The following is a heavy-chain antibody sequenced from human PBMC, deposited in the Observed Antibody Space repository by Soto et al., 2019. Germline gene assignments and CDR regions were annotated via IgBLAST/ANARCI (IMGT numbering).Heavy chain of an antibody. V-gene: IGHV1-18*01. CDR2: ISAYNGNT. Sequence: ASVKVSCKASGYTFTSYGISWVRQAPGQGLEWMGWISAYNGNTNYSQKLQGRVTMTTDTSTSTAYMELRSLRSDDTAVYYCARARGDRSGYYLSSPFWFDHWGQGTLVTVSS. D-gene: IGHD3-22*01. CDR1: GYTFTSYG. J-gene: IGHJ5*02. CDR3: ARARGDRSGYYLSSPFWFDH.